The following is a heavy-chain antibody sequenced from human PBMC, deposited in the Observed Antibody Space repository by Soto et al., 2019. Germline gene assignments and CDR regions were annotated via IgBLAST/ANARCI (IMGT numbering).Heavy chain of an antibody. CDR1: GGTFSSYA. V-gene: IGHV1-69*13. J-gene: IGHJ4*02. CDR2: IIPIFGTA. D-gene: IGHD1-20*01. Sequence: GASVKVSCKASGGTFSSYAISWVRQAPGQGLEWMGGIIPIFGTANYAQKFQGRVTITADESTSTAYMELSSLRSEDTAVYYCASSYNWSLWGSSRSIDYWGQGTLVTVSS. CDR3: ASSYNWSLWGSSRSIDY.